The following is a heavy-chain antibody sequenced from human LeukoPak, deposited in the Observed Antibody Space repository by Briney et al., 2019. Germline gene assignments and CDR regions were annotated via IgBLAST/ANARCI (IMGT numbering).Heavy chain of an antibody. Sequence: GESLKISCKGSGYSFTSYWIGWVRQMPGKGLEWMGIIYPGDSDTRYSPSFQGQVTISADKSISTAYLQWSSLKASDTAMYYCARLRRPSDGSWITRGDYRGQGSLVTVSS. CDR1: GYSFTSYW. J-gene: IGHJ4*02. D-gene: IGHD2-15*01. CDR2: IYPGDSDT. CDR3: ARLRRPSDGSWITRGDY. V-gene: IGHV5-51*01.